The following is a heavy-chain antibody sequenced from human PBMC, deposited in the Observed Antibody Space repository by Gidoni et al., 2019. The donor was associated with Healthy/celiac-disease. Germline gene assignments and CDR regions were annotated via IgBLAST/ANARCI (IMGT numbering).Heavy chain of an antibody. CDR2: IYYSGIT. V-gene: IGHV4-59*01. Sequence: QVQLKESGPGQVKPAETLYLTCTVSGGSLSSYYWSWIRQPPGKGLEWIGYIYYSGITNYNPTLKSRVTISLDTSKNQFSLKLSSVTAADTAVYYCARGRPGWLVSYYFDYWGQGTLVTVSS. CDR3: ARGRPGWLVSYYFDY. D-gene: IGHD6-19*01. J-gene: IGHJ4*02. CDR1: GGSLSSYY.